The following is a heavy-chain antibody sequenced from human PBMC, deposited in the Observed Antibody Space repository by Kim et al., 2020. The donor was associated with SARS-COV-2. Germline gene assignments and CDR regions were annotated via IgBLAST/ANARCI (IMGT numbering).Heavy chain of an antibody. D-gene: IGHD6-13*01. V-gene: IGHV3-23*01. CDR2: T. CDR3: AKVGYRAFGY. Sequence: TFCAVSVKGQFTISRDSSRNSLYLQMNGLRAEDTAVYYCAKVGYRAFGYWGQGTLVSVSS. J-gene: IGHJ4*02.